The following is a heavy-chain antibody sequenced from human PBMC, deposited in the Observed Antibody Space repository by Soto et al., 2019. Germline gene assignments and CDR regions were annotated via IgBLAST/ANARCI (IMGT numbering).Heavy chain of an antibody. CDR1: GFTFSAYA. V-gene: IGHV3-30*18. Sequence: VQLVESGGGVVQPGRSLRLSCAASGFTFSAYAMHWVRQAPGKGLEWVAVVSHDGRNTHYADSVKGRVTISRDSSKNTVSLEMTSLRAEDTAVYYCAKGGRQWLVTSDFNYWGQGALVTVSS. CDR3: AKGGRQWLVTSDFNY. CDR2: VSHDGRNT. J-gene: IGHJ4*02. D-gene: IGHD6-19*01.